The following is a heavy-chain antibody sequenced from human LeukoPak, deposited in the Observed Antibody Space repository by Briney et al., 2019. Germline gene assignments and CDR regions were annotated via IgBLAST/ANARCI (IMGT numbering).Heavy chain of an antibody. CDR1: GYNFGTSW. D-gene: IGHD2/OR15-2a*01. Sequence: GESLKISCQGSGYNFGTSWIGWVRQMPGKGLEWMGIIYPGDSDTRYSPSFQGQVTIPPHKSNSTAYLQWRSLKASDTAMYYCARRITLSNWFFDLWGRGTLVTVSS. J-gene: IGHJ2*01. CDR3: ARRITLSNWFFDL. V-gene: IGHV5-51*01. CDR2: IYPGDSDT.